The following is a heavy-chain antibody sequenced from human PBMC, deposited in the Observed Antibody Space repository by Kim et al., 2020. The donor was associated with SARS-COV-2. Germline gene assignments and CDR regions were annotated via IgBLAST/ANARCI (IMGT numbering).Heavy chain of an antibody. V-gene: IGHV4-4*07. J-gene: IGHJ4*02. CDR3: ARVKFSPDTDYYFDY. CDR2: IYTSGST. Sequence: SETLSLTCTVSGGSISSYYWSWIRQPAGKGLEWIGRIYTSGSTNYNPSLKSRVTMSVDTSKNQFSLKLSSVTAADTAVYYCARVKFSPDTDYYFDYWGQGTLVTVSS. D-gene: IGHD2-21*01. CDR1: GGSISSYY.